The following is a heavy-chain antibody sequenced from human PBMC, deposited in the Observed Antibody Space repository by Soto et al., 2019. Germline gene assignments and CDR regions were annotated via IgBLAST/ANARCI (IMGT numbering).Heavy chain of an antibody. CDR1: GFTFSNYD. J-gene: IGHJ4*02. D-gene: IGHD6-19*01. CDR2: ISSSGGIT. Sequence: PGGSLRLSCAASGFTFSNYDISWVRQAPGKGLEWVSAISSSGGITVYADSAKGRFTISRDNSKNTLYLQMHSLRAEDTAVYYCARERGSGWTFDYWGQGTLVTVSS. V-gene: IGHV3-23*01. CDR3: ARERGSGWTFDY.